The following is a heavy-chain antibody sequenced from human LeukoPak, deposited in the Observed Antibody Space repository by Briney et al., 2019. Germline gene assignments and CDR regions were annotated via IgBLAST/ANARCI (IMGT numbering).Heavy chain of an antibody. CDR1: GGSFSGYY. D-gene: IGHD2-2*01. CDR3: ARNRYQLLRYYYYYYGMDV. V-gene: IGHV4-34*01. Sequence: SETLSLTRAVYGGSFSGYYWSWIRQPPGKGLEWIGEINHSGSTNYNPSLKSRVTISVDTSRNQFSLKLSSVTAADTAAYYCARNRYQLLRYYYYYYGMDVWGQGTTVTVSS. CDR2: INHSGST. J-gene: IGHJ6*02.